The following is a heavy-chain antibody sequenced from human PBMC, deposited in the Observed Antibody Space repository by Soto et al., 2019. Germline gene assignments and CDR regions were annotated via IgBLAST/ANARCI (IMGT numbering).Heavy chain of an antibody. CDR2: INAGNGNT. CDR1: GYTFTSYA. D-gene: IGHD3-10*01. CDR3: ARVSPVLLGFGELLSSKGGWFDP. J-gene: IGHJ5*02. Sequence: QVQLVQSGAEVKKPGASVKVSCKASGYTFTSYAMHWVRQAPGQRLEWMGWINAGNGNTKYSQKFQGRVTITRDTSARTADMELSSLGCEDAAVYYCARVSPVLLGFGELLSSKGGWFDPWGQGALVTVSS. V-gene: IGHV1-3*01.